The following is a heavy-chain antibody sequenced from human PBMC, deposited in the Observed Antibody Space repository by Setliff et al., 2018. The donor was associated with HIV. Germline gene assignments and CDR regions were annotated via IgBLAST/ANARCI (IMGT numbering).Heavy chain of an antibody. J-gene: IGHJ3*02. Sequence: ASVKVSCKASGYSFSNYGLTWVRQAPGRGLEWMGWISTYSGDTSYAQNLQGRVTMTTDTSTTTGYMELRSLRSDDTAVYYCARVKNIAVVILDAFDIWGQGTVVTVSS. CDR2: ISTYSGDT. V-gene: IGHV1-18*01. CDR1: GYSFSNYG. D-gene: IGHD6-19*01. CDR3: ARVKNIAVVILDAFDI.